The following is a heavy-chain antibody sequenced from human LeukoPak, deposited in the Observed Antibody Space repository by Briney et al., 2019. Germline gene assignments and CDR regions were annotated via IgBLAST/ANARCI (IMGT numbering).Heavy chain of an antibody. V-gene: IGHV3-23*01. J-gene: IGHJ1*01. CDR3: AKDHAWEYYDSSGYNAEYFQH. D-gene: IGHD3-22*01. Sequence: GGSLRLSCAASGFTFSSYAMSWVRQAPGKGLGWVSAISGSGGSTYYAGSVKGRFTISRDNSKNTLYLQMNSLRAEDTAVYYCAKDHAWEYYDSSGYNAEYFQHWGQGTLVTVSS. CDR2: ISGSGGST. CDR1: GFTFSSYA.